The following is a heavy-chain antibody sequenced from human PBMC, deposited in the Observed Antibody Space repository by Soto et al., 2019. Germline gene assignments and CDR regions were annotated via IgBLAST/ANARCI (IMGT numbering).Heavy chain of an antibody. D-gene: IGHD3-3*01. Sequence: EVQLVESGGGLVKPGGSLRLSCAASGLTFSNAWMNWVRQAPGKGLEWVGRIKSKTDGGTTDYAAPVKGRFTISRDDSKNTLYLQMNSLKTEDTAVYYCTTRANYDFWSGYYPYYFDYWGQGTLVTVSS. CDR3: TTRANYDFWSGYYPYYFDY. V-gene: IGHV3-15*07. J-gene: IGHJ4*02. CDR2: IKSKTDGGTT. CDR1: GLTFSNAW.